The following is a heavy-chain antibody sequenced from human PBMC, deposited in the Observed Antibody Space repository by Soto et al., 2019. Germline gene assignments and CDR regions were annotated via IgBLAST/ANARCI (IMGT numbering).Heavy chain of an antibody. V-gene: IGHV4-34*01. D-gene: IGHD4-17*01. CDR1: GGSYSGYY. CDR3: ARLDYGDYDVSTL. Sequence: LTCAVHGGSYSGYYWSWNRQPPGKGLEWIGEINHSGSTNYNPSLKSRVTISVDTSKNQFSLKLSSVTAADTAVYYCARLDYGDYDVSTLWGQGTLVTVSS. CDR2: INHSGST. J-gene: IGHJ4*02.